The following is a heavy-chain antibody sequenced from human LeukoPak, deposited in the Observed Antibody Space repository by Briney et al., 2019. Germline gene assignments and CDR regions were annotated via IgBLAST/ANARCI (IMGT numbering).Heavy chain of an antibody. CDR2: TYYRSKWYN. V-gene: IGHV6-1*01. D-gene: IGHD1-26*01. CDR3: ARSYSGNFQGWFDP. Sequence: SQTLSLTCAISGDSVSSKTAAWNWFRQSPSRGLEWLGRTYYRSKWYNDYAVSVKSRITINPDTSKNQFSLQLNSVTPEDTAVYYCARSYSGNFQGWFDPWGQGTLVTVSS. CDR1: GDSVSSKTAA. J-gene: IGHJ5*02.